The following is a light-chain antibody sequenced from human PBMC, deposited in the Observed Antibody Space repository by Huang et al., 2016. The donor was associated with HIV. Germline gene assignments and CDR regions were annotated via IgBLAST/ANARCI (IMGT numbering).Light chain of an antibody. V-gene: IGKV3-11*01. CDR2: NAT. J-gene: IGKJ4*01. Sequence: IVLKQSPATLSLSPGERATLSCRASQSLNKFLAWYQQKPGQAPSRLVYNATDRATGVPARFSCGGSGTDFTLTITDLKAEDFAIYYCQQRSSSLTFGGGTKVEIK. CDR1: QSLNKF. CDR3: QQRSSSLT.